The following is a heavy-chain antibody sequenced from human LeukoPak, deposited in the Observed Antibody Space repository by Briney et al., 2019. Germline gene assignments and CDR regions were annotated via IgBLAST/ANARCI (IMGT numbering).Heavy chain of an antibody. J-gene: IGHJ4*02. CDR3: ASTVRGVIVY. Sequence: SETLSLTCAVYGGSFSGYYWSWIRQHPGKGLEWIGYIYYSGSTNYNPSLKSRVTISVDTSKNQFSLKLSSVAAADTAVYYCASTVRGVIVYWGQGTLVTVSS. V-gene: IGHV4-59*01. CDR1: GGSFSGYY. D-gene: IGHD3-10*01. CDR2: IYYSGST.